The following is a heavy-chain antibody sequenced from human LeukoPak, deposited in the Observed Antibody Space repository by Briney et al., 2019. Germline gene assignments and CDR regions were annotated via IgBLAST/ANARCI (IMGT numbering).Heavy chain of an antibody. CDR3: ASRDGSGSYYLLH. CDR1: GYSISSGYY. V-gene: IGHV4-38-2*02. D-gene: IGHD3-10*01. J-gene: IGHJ4*02. CDR2: INHSGST. Sequence: SETLSLTCTVSGYSISSGYYWGWIRQPPGKGLEWIGSINHSGSTNYNPSLKSRVTISVDTSKNQFSLKLSSVTAADTAVYYCASRDGSGSYYLLHWGQGTLVTVSS.